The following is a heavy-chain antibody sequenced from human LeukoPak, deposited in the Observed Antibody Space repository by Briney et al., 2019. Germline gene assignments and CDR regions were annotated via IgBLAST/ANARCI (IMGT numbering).Heavy chain of an antibody. Sequence: GASVKVSCKASGYIFTSYGITWVRQAPGQGLEWMGWISAYSGNTDYAQKVQGRVTMTTDTSTSTAYMELRSLRSDDTAVYYCARRDYDYDIDFWGQGTMVTVSS. CDR1: GYIFTSYG. V-gene: IGHV1-18*01. CDR2: ISAYSGNT. J-gene: IGHJ3*01. CDR3: ARRDYDYDIDF. D-gene: IGHD3-16*01.